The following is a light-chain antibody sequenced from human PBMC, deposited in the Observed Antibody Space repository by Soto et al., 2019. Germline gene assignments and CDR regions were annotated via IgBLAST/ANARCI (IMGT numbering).Light chain of an antibody. CDR2: GNS. CDR1: SSNIGAGYD. J-gene: IGLJ1*01. CDR3: QSYDSSLSGV. Sequence: QSALTQPPSVSGAPGQRVTISCTGSSSNIGAGYDVHWYQQFPGTAPKLLIYGNSNRPSGVPDRFSGSKSGTSASLAITGIQAEDEADYYCQSYDSSLSGVFGSGTKVTVL. V-gene: IGLV1-40*01.